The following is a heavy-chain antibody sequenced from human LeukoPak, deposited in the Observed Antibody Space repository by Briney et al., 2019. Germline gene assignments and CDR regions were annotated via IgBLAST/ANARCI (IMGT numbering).Heavy chain of an antibody. J-gene: IGHJ4*02. CDR1: GYTFTGYY. D-gene: IGHD6-13*01. CDR2: INPNSGGT. Sequence: GASMKVSCKASGYTFTGYYMHWVRQAPGQGLEWMGWINPNSGGTNYAQKFQGRVTMTRDTSISTAYMELNRLRSDDTAVYYCARDGLGSSSWFEKYYFDYWGQGTLVTVSS. CDR3: ARDGLGSSSWFEKYYFDY. V-gene: IGHV1-2*02.